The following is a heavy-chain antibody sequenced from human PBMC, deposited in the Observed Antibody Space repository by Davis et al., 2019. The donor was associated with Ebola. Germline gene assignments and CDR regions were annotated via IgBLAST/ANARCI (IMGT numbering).Heavy chain of an antibody. CDR1: GYTFTSYG. CDR2: ISGFNTNT. J-gene: IGHJ4*02. V-gene: IGHV1-18*04. D-gene: IGHD3-9*01. Sequence: ASVKVSCKSSGYTFTSYGLVWVRQAPGLGLEWMGWISGFNTNTNFAQKLQGRVTVSKDTSTNTAYMDLRSLTTYDTAIYYCARAPNYDVLTGTSSYYFDYWGQGTLVTVSS. CDR3: ARAPNYDVLTGTSSYYFDY.